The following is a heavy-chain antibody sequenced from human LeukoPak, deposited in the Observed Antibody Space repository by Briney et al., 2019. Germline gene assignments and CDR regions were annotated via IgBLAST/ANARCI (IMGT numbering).Heavy chain of an antibody. CDR3: AGTYYDFWSGYYSGFDY. CDR2: ISSNGGST. V-gene: IGHV3-64*01. J-gene: IGHJ4*02. Sequence: GGSLRLSCAASGFTFSSYAMHWVRQAPGKGLEYVSAISSNGGSTYYANSVKGRFTISRDNSKNTLYLQMGSLRAEDMAVYYCAGTYYDFWSGYYSGFDYWSQGTLVTVSS. D-gene: IGHD3-3*01. CDR1: GFTFSSYA.